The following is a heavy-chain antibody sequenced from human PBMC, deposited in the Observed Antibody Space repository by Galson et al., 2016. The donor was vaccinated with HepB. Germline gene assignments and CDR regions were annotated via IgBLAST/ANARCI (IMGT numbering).Heavy chain of an antibody. CDR3: AAAVNYDSWSGYNFDH. CDR1: RGSINNYF. J-gene: IGHJ4*02. V-gene: IGHV4-4*07. Sequence: SLTCTVSRGSINNYFWNWIRQPAGRGLEWIGRIFRNGTTNYSPSLKSRLTMSVDTSQNQFSLKLTSVTAADTAIYYCAAAVNYDSWSGYNFDHWGQGVLVTVSS. D-gene: IGHD3-3*01. CDR2: IFRNGTT.